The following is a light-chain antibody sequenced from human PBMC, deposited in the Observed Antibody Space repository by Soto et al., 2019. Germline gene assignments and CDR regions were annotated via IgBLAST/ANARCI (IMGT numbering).Light chain of an antibody. CDR2: KAS. CDR3: QHYNTYPLT. Sequence: DIQMTQSPSTLSGSVGDRVTITCRASQTISSWLAWYQQKPGKAPKLLIYKASTLKSGVPSRFSGSGSGTEFTLTISSLQPDDFATYYCQHYNTYPLTFSGGTKVDIK. CDR1: QTISSW. J-gene: IGKJ4*01. V-gene: IGKV1-5*03.